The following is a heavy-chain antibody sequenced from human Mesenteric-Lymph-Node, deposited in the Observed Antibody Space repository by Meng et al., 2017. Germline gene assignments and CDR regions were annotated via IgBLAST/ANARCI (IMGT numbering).Heavy chain of an antibody. CDR2: ISGSGGST. Sequence: GGSLRLSCAASGFTFSSYAMSWVRQAPGKGLEWVSAISGSGGSTYYADSVKGRFTISRDNSKNTLYLQMNSLRAEDTAVYYCARIPIAAAGTWDYYYGMDVWGQGTTVTVSS. D-gene: IGHD6-13*01. V-gene: IGHV3-23*01. J-gene: IGHJ6*02. CDR1: GFTFSSYA. CDR3: ARIPIAAAGTWDYYYGMDV.